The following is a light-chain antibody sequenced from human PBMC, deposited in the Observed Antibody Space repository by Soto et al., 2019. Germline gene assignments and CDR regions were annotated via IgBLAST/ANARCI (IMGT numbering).Light chain of an antibody. CDR2: ATS. V-gene: IGKV1-16*01. CDR3: QQYKSYPYT. CDR1: HDITNY. J-gene: IGKJ2*01. Sequence: DIQMTQAPSSLSASVGDTVTSTCRASHDITNYLAWFQQKPGKAPKSLIYATSTLQSGVPSRFSGSGFGADFTLTIDSLQPEDFATYYCQQYKSYPYTFGQGTKVDIK.